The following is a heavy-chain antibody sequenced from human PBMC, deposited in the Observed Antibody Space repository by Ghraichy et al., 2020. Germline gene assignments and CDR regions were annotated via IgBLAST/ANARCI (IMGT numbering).Heavy chain of an antibody. Sequence: RGSLRLSCAASGFTFSNHGMHWVRQAPGKGLEWVAVVSSLGGTVYYKDSVKGRFTVSRDNSKNTLYLQMNSLRAEDTAVYYCAKEGDSGTKYLFDYWGQGTLVTVSS. CDR1: GFTFSNHG. CDR3: AKEGDSGTKYLFDY. CDR2: VSSLGGTV. V-gene: IGHV3-30*18. J-gene: IGHJ4*02. D-gene: IGHD3-10*01.